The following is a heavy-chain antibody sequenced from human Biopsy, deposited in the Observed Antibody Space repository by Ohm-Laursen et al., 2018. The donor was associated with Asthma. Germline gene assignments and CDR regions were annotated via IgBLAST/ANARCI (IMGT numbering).Heavy chain of an antibody. CDR3: ARGDSSNWSHYYSDY. CDR1: GFAVSRDY. D-gene: IGHD3-22*01. CDR2: IYSGGTS. V-gene: IGHV3-53*01. J-gene: IGHJ4*02. Sequence: SLRLSCAASGFAVSRDYMFWVRQAPGKGLEWVSVIYSGGTSHTADSVRGRFTISRDYSKNTLYLQMHSLRAEDTAVYYCARGDSSNWSHYYSDYWGQGTLVTVSS.